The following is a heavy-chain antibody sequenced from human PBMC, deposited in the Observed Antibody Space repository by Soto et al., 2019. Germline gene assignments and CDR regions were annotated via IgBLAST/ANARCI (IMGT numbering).Heavy chain of an antibody. CDR3: MKAHESGDFLGMSV. CDR2: MYKTGET. J-gene: IGHJ6*02. CDR1: GGSVSTGMKY. D-gene: IGHD3-10*01. Sequence: PSETLSLTCTVSGGSVSTGMKYWGWVRQPPWKALEFIGYMYKTGETLLNSSLKSRVTLSMETSKNQFSLTLSSVTAADTAVYFCMKAHESGDFLGMSVWGPGTTVTVSS. V-gene: IGHV4-61*01.